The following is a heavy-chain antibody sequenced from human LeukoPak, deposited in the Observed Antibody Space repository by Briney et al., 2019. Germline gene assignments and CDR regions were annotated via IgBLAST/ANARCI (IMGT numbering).Heavy chain of an antibody. CDR2: INHSGST. CDR3: ARRARSRILTGYYKSYYMDA. V-gene: IGHV4-34*01. D-gene: IGHD3-9*01. Sequence: PSETLSLTCAVYGGSFSGYYWSWIRQPPGKGLEWIGEINHSGSTNYNPSLKSRVTISVDTSKNQFSLKLSSVTAADTAVYYCARRARSRILTGYYKSYYMDAWGKGTTVTISS. J-gene: IGHJ6*03. CDR1: GGSFSGYY.